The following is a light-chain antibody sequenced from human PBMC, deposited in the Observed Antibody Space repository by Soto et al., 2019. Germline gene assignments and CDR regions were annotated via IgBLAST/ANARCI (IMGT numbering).Light chain of an antibody. CDR2: DVT. V-gene: IGLV2-14*01. Sequence: QSVLTQPASVSGSPGQSITISCTGTSSDVADSKYVSWYQQHPGKAPKLMIYDVTNRPSGVSNRFSGSKSGNTASLTISGLQADDEADYYCSSYTTSLTLVVFGGGTKVTVL. CDR1: SSDVADSKY. CDR3: SSYTTSLTLVV. J-gene: IGLJ3*02.